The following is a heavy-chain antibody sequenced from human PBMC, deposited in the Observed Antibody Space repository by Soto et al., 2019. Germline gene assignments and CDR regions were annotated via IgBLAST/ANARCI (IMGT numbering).Heavy chain of an antibody. CDR3: ARASTLVPAASGSFDP. V-gene: IGHV1-69*12. CDR1: GGTFSSYA. D-gene: IGHD2-2*01. Sequence: QVQLVQSGAEVKKPGSSVKVSCKASGGTFSSYAISWERQAPGQGLEWLGGIIPIFGTANYAQKFQGKVTITANESTTTAYVELGSLRSEDTAVYYWARASTLVPAASGSFDPWGQGTLVTVSS. CDR2: IIPIFGTA. J-gene: IGHJ5*02.